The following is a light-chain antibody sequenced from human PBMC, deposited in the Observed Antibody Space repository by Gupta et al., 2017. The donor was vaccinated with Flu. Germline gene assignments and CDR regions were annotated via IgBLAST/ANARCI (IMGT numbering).Light chain of an antibody. J-gene: IGLJ1*01. CDR2: EVS. V-gene: IGLV2-14*01. Sequence: ITISCTGPGSDSAPYNYVSWYQQHPGKAPKLIIYEVSIRPSGISRRFSGSKSGNTASLTISGLQPEDEADYYCCSYTTASTRYVFGTATRVTVL. CDR1: GSDSAPYNY. CDR3: CSYTTASTRYV.